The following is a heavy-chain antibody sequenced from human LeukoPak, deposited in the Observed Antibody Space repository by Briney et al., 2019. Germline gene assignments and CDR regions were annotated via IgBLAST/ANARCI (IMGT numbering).Heavy chain of an antibody. D-gene: IGHD3-22*01. Sequence: SVKVSCKTSGDPFSSHGISWVRQAPGQGLEWMGGIIPVFHTANYAQDFQDRLTITTSESTNTVYMELSSLRSEDTAVYYCARDYNFDSSPYDDALDIWGQGTMVTVSS. CDR2: IIPVFHTA. J-gene: IGHJ3*02. CDR1: GDPFSSHG. V-gene: IGHV1-69*05. CDR3: ARDYNFDSSPYDDALDI.